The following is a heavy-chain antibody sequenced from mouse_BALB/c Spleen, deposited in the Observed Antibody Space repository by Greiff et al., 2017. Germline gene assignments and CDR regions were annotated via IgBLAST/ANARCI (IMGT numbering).Heavy chain of an antibody. CDR2: IWSGGST. D-gene: IGHD2-14*01. CDR3: ARRGNYAMDY. Sequence: VQLVESGPGLVQPSQSLSITCTVSGFSLTSYGVHWVRQSPGKGLEWLGVIWSGGSTVYNAAFISRLSISKDNSKSQVFFKMNSLQANDTAIYYCARRGNYAMDYWGQGTSVTVSS. CDR1: GFSLTSYG. J-gene: IGHJ4*01. V-gene: IGHV2-2*02.